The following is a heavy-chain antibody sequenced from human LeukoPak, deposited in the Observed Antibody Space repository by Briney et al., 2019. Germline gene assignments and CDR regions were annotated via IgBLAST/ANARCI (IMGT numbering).Heavy chain of an antibody. CDR1: GGTFSSYA. D-gene: IGHD6-19*01. CDR2: IIPIFGTA. J-gene: IGHJ4*02. V-gene: IGHV1-69*13. CDR3: ARDLASIAVAGSNYFDY. Sequence: SVTVSCTASGGTFSSYAISWVRQAPGQGLEWMGGIIPIFGTANYAQKFQGRVTITADESTSTAYMELSSLRSEDTAVYYCARDLASIAVAGSNYFDYWGQGTLVTVSS.